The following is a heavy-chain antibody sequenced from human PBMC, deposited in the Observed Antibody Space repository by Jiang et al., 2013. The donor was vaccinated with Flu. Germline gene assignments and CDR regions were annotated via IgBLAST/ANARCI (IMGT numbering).Heavy chain of an antibody. CDR1: GDSVSSNSVA. V-gene: IGHV6-1*01. CDR2: TYYRSKWYN. J-gene: IGHJ4*02. CDR3: ARAFYGSYIVATIRVGYYFDY. Sequence: SQTLSLTCAISGDSVSSNSVAWNWIRQSPSRGLEWLGRTYYRSKWYNDYAVSVKSRITINPDTSKNQFSLQLNSVTPEDTAVYYCARAFYGSYIVATIRVGYYFDYWGQGTPVTVSS. D-gene: IGHD5-12*01.